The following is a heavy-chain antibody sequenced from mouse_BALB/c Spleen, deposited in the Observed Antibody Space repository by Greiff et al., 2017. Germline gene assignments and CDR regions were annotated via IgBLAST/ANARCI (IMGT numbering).Heavy chain of an antibody. Sequence: LVESGPELVKPGASVKMSCKASGYTFTSYVMHWVKQKPGQGLEWIGYINPYNDGTKYNEKFKGKATLTSDKSSSTAYMELSSLTSEDSAVYYCARSGIYYYGSSLWFAYWGQGTLVTVSA. CDR3: ARSGIYYYGSSLWFAY. V-gene: IGHV1-14*01. J-gene: IGHJ3*01. CDR2: INPYNDGT. D-gene: IGHD1-1*01. CDR1: GYTFTSYV.